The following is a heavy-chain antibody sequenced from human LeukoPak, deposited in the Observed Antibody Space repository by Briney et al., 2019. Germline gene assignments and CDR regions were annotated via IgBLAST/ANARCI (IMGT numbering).Heavy chain of an antibody. V-gene: IGHV3-23*01. CDR2: IRDSGGST. CDR3: AKDYDILTGYSSIDY. Sequence: GGSLRLSCAASGFSFSSYAMSWVRQAPGKGLEWVSAIRDSGGSTYYADSVKGRFTISRDNSKNTLYLQMNSLRAEDTAVYYCAKDYDILTGYSSIDYWGQGTLVTVSS. D-gene: IGHD3-9*01. J-gene: IGHJ4*02. CDR1: GFSFSSYA.